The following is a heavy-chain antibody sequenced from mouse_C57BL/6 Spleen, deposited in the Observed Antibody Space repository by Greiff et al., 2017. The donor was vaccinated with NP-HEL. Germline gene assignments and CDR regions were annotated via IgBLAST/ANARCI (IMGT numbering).Heavy chain of an antibody. J-gene: IGHJ1*03. V-gene: IGHV2-4*01. CDR1: GFSLTSYG. Sequence: VKLMESGPGLVQPSQSLSITCTASGFSLTSYGVHWVRQPPGKGLEWLGVIWSGGSTDYNAAFISRLSISKDNSKSQVFFKMNSLQADDTAIYYCAKYTVGGYFDVWGTGTTVTVSS. CDR2: IWSGGST. D-gene: IGHD1-1*01. CDR3: AKYTVGGYFDV.